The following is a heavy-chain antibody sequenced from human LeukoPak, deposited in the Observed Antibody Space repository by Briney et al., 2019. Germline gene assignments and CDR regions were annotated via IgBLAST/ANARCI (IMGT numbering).Heavy chain of an antibody. CDR1: GYSFTSYD. Sequence: GASVKVSCKASGYSFTSYDINWVRQPTGQGLEWMGWMNPNSGNTGYAQKYQGRVTMTRNTSICTAYMELSSLRSEDTAVYYCARVTIAAEWFDPWGQGTLVTVSS. CDR2: MNPNSGNT. V-gene: IGHV1-8*01. D-gene: IGHD6-13*01. CDR3: ARVTIAAEWFDP. J-gene: IGHJ5*02.